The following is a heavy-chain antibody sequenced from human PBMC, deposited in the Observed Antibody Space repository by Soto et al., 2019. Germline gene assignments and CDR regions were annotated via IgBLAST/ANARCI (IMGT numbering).Heavy chain of an antibody. CDR1: GYTLSELS. D-gene: IGHD4-17*01. V-gene: IGHV1-69*13. Sequence: SVKVSCKVSGYTLSELSMQWVRQAPGQGLEWMGGIIPIFGTANYAQKFQGRVTITADDSTSTAYMELSSLRSEDTAVYYCAIDVGLRFYNWFDPWGLGTLVTVSS. CDR3: AIDVGLRFYNWFDP. CDR2: IIPIFGTA. J-gene: IGHJ5*02.